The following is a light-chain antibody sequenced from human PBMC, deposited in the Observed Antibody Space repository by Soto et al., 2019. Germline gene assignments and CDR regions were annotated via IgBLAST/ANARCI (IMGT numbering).Light chain of an antibody. CDR1: QSVSSN. CDR3: QQYNNWPPKHT. J-gene: IGKJ2*01. V-gene: IGKV3-15*01. CDR2: DAF. Sequence: EIVMTQSPATLSVSPGERATLSCRASQSVSSNLAWYQQKPGQAPRLLIYDAFTRATGIPARFSGSGSGTEFTLTISSLQSEDFAVYYCQQYNNWPPKHTFGQGTKLEIK.